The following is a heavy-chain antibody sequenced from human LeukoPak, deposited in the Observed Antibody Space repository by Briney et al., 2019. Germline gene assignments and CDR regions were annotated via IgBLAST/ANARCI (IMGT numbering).Heavy chain of an antibody. D-gene: IGHD3-16*02. J-gene: IGHJ4*02. V-gene: IGHV3-30*02. CDR1: GFTFSSYG. CDR2: IRYDGGNK. CDR3: AKDGELSDVFDY. Sequence: GGSLRLSCAASGFTFSSYGMHWVRQAPGKGLEWVAFIRYDGGNKYYADSVKGRFTISRDNSKNTLYLQMNSLRAEDTAVYYCAKDGELSDVFDYWGQGTLVTVSS.